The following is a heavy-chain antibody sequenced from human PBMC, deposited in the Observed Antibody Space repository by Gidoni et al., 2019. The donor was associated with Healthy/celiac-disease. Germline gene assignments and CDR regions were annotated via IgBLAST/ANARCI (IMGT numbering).Heavy chain of an antibody. Sequence: QVQLPQWGAGLLKPSETLPLTCAVHGGSFSGYYWRWIRQPPGKGLNGIGEINHSGSTNYNPSLKSRVTISVDTSKNQFSLKLSSVTAADTAVYYCARASRYDSSGYYYGRQAYYFDYWGQGTLVTVSS. CDR2: INHSGST. D-gene: IGHD3-22*01. CDR1: GGSFSGYY. CDR3: ARASRYDSSGYYYGRQAYYFDY. J-gene: IGHJ4*02. V-gene: IGHV4-34*01.